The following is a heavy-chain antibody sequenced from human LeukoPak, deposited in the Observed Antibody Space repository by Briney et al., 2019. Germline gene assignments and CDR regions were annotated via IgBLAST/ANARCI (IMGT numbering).Heavy chain of an antibody. Sequence: ASVKVSCKTSGYIFTNHGISWVRQAPGQGLEWMAWISAYSGNTEYSQNFQGRVTMTMDTSTSTAYMELKSLTADDTAIYYCAREPGVAAAAVPFDYWGQGTLVTVSS. CDR2: ISAYSGNT. D-gene: IGHD6-19*01. V-gene: IGHV1-18*01. CDR1: GYIFTNHG. J-gene: IGHJ4*02. CDR3: AREPGVAAAAVPFDY.